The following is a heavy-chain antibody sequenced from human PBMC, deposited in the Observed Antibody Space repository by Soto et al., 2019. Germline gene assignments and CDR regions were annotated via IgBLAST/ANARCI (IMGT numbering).Heavy chain of an antibody. D-gene: IGHD3-10*01. CDR2: IYYSGST. Sequence: SETLSLTCTVSGGSISSSSYYWGWIRQPPGKGLEWIGSIYYSGSTYYNPSLKSRVTISVDTSKNQFSLKLSSVTAADTAVYYCASQSITMVRGVIVVLLDPWGPGTLVTVSS. V-gene: IGHV4-39*01. CDR3: ASQSITMVRGVIVVLLDP. J-gene: IGHJ5*02. CDR1: GGSISSSSYY.